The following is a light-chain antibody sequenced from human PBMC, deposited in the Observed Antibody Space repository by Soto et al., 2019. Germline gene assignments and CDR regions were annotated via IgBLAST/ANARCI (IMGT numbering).Light chain of an antibody. Sequence: QSLLTQPPSASATPGQRVTISCSGSNSNIGTNTVNWYQQLPGTAPRLLIYTNNQRPSGVPQRFAGSKTGTSASLAIGGLQSEYGADYYCAAWDDSLGAYVFGTGTKVTVL. CDR1: NSNIGTNT. CDR2: TNN. CDR3: AAWDDSLGAYV. J-gene: IGLJ1*01. V-gene: IGLV1-44*01.